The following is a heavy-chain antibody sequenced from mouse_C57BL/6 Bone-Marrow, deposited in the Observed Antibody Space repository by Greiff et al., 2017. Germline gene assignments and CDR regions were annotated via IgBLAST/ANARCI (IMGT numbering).Heavy chain of an antibody. J-gene: IGHJ1*03. Sequence: QVQLQQPGAELVKPGASVKMSCTASGFTFTSYWITWVKQRPGQGLEWIGDIYPGSGGTNYNEKFKSKATLTVDTTSSTDYMQLSSLTSEDSAVYSSARPYCSDYWYFYFGGRGNTAIVSA. V-gene: IGHV1-55*01. D-gene: IGHD2-12*01. CDR1: GFTFTSYW. CDR3: ARPYCSDYWYFYF. CDR2: IYPGSGGT.